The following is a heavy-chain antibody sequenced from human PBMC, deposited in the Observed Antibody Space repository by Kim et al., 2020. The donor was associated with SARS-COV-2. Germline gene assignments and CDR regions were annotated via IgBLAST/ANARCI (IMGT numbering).Heavy chain of an antibody. D-gene: IGHD6-13*01. Sequence: SETLSLTCTVSGGSISSYYWSWIRQPPGKRLEWIGYIYYSGSTNYNPSLKSRVTISVDTSKNQFSLKLSSVTAADTAVYYCARGLSSSWYYFDYWGQGTLVTVSS. J-gene: IGHJ4*02. V-gene: IGHV4-59*01. CDR3: ARGLSSSWYYFDY. CDR2: IYYSGST. CDR1: GGSISSYY.